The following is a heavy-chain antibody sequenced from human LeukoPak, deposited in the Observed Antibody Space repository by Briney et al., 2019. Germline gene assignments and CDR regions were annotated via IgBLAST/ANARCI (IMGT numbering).Heavy chain of an antibody. D-gene: IGHD4-23*01. CDR2: ITNGGSTI. Sequence: PGGSLRLSCAASGFTFSDYNMNWVRQAPGKGLEWVSYITNGGSTIHHADSVKGRFTISRDNAKKTLYLQMNSLRAGDTAVYYCARDRVGGNATFDIWGQGTMVTVSS. CDR1: GFTFSDYN. CDR3: ARDRVGGNATFDI. J-gene: IGHJ3*02. V-gene: IGHV3-11*04.